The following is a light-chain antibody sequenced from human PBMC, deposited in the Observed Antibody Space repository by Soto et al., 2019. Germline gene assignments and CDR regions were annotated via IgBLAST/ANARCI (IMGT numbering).Light chain of an antibody. Sequence: DIQMTQSPSSLSASVGDIVTITCRSSQDIGTYLAWYQQKPGKVPKLLIYAASTLQSGVPSRFSGSGSGTDFTLTISSLQPEDVATYYCQKYNSAPRTFGQGTKVEIK. CDR2: AAS. V-gene: IGKV1-27*01. CDR3: QKYNSAPRT. CDR1: QDIGTY. J-gene: IGKJ1*01.